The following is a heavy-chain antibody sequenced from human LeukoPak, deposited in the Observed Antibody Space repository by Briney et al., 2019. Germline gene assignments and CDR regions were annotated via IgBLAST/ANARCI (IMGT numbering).Heavy chain of an antibody. J-gene: IGHJ4*02. D-gene: IGHD1-26*01. V-gene: IGHV3-23*01. CDR3: AKDRGGGSHY. CDR2: ISGSGGSI. Sequence: GGSLRLSCAASGFTFSSYAMSWVRQAPGKGLEWVSAISGSGGSIYYADSVKGRFTISRDNSKSTLYLQMNSLRADDTAVYYCAKDRGGGSHYWGQGTLVTVSS. CDR1: GFTFSSYA.